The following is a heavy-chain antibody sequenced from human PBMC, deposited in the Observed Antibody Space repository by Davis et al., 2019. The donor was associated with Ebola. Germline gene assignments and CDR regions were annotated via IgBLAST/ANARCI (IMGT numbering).Heavy chain of an antibody. CDR1: GDSLTSSRYY. CDR3: MRHLRGAYYYAMDV. V-gene: IGHV4-39*01. Sequence: SETLSLTCAVSGDSLTSSRYYWGWIRQAPGKGLEWIATISYSGDRYHNPSLKSRVTISVDTSKNHLSLKLSSVTAADTAVYYCMRHLRGAYYYAMDVWGQGTTVTVSS. J-gene: IGHJ6*02. CDR2: ISYSGDR.